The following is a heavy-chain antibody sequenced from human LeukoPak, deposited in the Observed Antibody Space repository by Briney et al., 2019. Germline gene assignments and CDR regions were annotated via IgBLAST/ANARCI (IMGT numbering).Heavy chain of an antibody. CDR1: GFTFNSYW. D-gene: IGHD2/OR15-2a*01. CDR2: IKQDGSET. CDR3: VKDFLGAEDS. Sequence: GGSLRLSCAASGFTFNSYWMSWVRQAPGKGLEWVANIKQDGSETYYVDSVKGRFTISRDISKNTVFLQMNSLRAEDTAVYYCVKDFLGAEDSWGQGTLVIVSS. J-gene: IGHJ5*02. V-gene: IGHV3-7*03.